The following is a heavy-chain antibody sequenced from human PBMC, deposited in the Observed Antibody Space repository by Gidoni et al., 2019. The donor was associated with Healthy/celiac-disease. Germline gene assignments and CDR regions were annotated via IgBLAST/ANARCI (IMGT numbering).Heavy chain of an antibody. J-gene: IGHJ4*02. CDR3: GSHLGRAARPYDY. Sequence: EVQLVESGGGLVTPGGCLRLSCAASGLTFSSYSMNWVRQAPGKGLEWVSSISSSSSYIYYADSVKGLLTISRDNAKNSLYLQLNSLRAADTSVYYCGSHLGRAARPYDYWGQGTLVTVSS. V-gene: IGHV3-21*01. D-gene: IGHD6-6*01. CDR2: ISSSSSYI. CDR1: GLTFSSYS.